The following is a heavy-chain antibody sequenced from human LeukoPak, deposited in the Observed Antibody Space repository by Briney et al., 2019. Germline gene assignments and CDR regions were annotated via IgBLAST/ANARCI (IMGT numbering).Heavy chain of an antibody. CDR2: IYYSGST. CDR1: GGSISSYY. CDR3: ARGYYGDYLYYFDY. Sequence: SETLSLTCTVSGGSISSYYWSWIRQPPGKGLEWLGYIYYSGSTNYNPSLKSRVTISVDTSKNQFSLKLSSVTAADTAVYYCARGYYGDYLYYFDYWGQGTLVTVSS. D-gene: IGHD4-17*01. J-gene: IGHJ4*02. V-gene: IGHV4-59*08.